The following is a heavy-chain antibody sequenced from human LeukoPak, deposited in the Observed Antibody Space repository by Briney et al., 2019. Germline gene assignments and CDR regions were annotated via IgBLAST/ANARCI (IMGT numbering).Heavy chain of an antibody. CDR1: GFIFSSYA. Sequence: GRSLRLSCAASGFIFSSYAMHWVRQAPGKGLEWVAVISYDGSNEYYADSVKGRSTVSRDDSKNTMYLQMNSLRAEDTAVYYCARGSPHSSGWYVNYWGQGTLVTVSS. J-gene: IGHJ4*02. CDR2: ISYDGSNE. V-gene: IGHV3-30-3*01. CDR3: ARGSPHSSGWYVNY. D-gene: IGHD6-19*01.